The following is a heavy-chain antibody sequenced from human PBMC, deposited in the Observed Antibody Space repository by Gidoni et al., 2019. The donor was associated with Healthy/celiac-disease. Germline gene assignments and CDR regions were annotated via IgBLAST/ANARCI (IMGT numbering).Heavy chain of an antibody. CDR2: INPNSGGT. J-gene: IGHJ5*02. D-gene: IGHD3-10*01. CDR1: GYPFTGSY. V-gene: IGHV1-2*02. Sequence: QVQLVQSGAEVKKPGASVKVSCNASGYPFTGSYMHWVRQAPGQGLEWMGWINPNSGGTNYAQKFQGRVTMTRDTSISTAYMELSRLRSDDTAVYYCARSYYGSGANWFDPWGQGTLVTVSS. CDR3: ARSYYGSGANWFDP.